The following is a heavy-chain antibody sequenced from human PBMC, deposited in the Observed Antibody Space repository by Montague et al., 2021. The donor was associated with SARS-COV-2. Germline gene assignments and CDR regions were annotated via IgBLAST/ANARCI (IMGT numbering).Heavy chain of an antibody. V-gene: IGHV4-59*01. J-gene: IGHJ5*02. D-gene: IGHD2-21*02. CDR3: ASGIAGTYCGGDCYNNWFDP. CDR2: IYYSGST. CDR1: GGSISSYY. Sequence: SETLSLTCTVSGGSISSYYWSWIRQPPGKGLEWIGDIYYSGSTNXXPSLKSRVTISVDTSKNQFSLKLSSVTAADTAVYYCASGIAGTYCGGDCYNNWFDPWGQGTLVTVSS.